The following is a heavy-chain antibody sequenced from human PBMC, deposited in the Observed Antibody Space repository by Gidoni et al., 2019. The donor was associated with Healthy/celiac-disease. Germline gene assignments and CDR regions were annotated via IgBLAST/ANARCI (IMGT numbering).Heavy chain of an antibody. J-gene: IGHJ4*02. V-gene: IGHV3-9*01. CDR2: ISWNSGSI. D-gene: IGHD2-15*01. CDR3: AKERLVAATRGQFVY. Sequence: EVQLVESGGGLVQPGRSLRLSCAASGCTFDDYAMHWVRQAPGKGLEWVSGISWNSGSIGYADSVKGRFTISRDNAKNSLYLQMNSLRAEDTALYYCAKERLVAATRGQFVYWGQGTLVTVSS. CDR1: GCTFDDYA.